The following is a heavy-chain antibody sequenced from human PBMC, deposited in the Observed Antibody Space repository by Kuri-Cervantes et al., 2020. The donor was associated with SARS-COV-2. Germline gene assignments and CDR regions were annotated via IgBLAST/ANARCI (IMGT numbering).Heavy chain of an antibody. CDR2: IIPIFGIA. CDR3: ARDAAADNLSDY. Sequence: SVKVSCKASGGTFSSYAISWVRQAPGQGLEWMGRIIPIFGIANYAQKFQGRVTITADKSTSTAYMELSSLRSEDTAVYYCARDAAADNLSDYWGQGTLGTVSS. D-gene: IGHD6-13*01. CDR1: GGTFSSYA. J-gene: IGHJ4*02. V-gene: IGHV1-69*04.